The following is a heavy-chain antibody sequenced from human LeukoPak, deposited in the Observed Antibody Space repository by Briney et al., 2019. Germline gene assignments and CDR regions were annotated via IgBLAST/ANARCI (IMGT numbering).Heavy chain of an antibody. CDR2: TYYRSKWYN. CDR3: AKSTYYYGSGSLIYYFDY. V-gene: IGHV6-1*01. J-gene: IGHJ4*02. D-gene: IGHD3-10*01. CDR1: GDIFSSNSAA. Sequence: SQTLSLTCAISGDIFSSNSAAWHWIRQSPSRGLEWLRRTYYRSKWYNDYAVSVKSRITINPDTSKNQFSLQLNSVTPEDTAVYYCAKSTYYYGSGSLIYYFDYWGQGTLVTVSS.